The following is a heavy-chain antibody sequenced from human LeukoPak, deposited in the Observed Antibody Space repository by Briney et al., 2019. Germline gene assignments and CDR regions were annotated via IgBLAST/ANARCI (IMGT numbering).Heavy chain of an antibody. V-gene: IGHV5-51*01. CDR1: GYSFTTYW. Sequence: GEPLKISCKGSGYSFTTYWIAWVRQTPGKGLEWMGIIYPGDSDTRYSPSFQGQVTISADKSMRVAYLQWTSLKASDTAMYYCAWSVSGATFDYWGQGTLVTVSS. D-gene: IGHD6-19*01. CDR2: IYPGDSDT. J-gene: IGHJ4*02. CDR3: AWSVSGATFDY.